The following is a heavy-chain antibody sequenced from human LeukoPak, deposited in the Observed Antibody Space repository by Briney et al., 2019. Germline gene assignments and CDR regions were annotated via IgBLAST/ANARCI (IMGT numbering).Heavy chain of an antibody. V-gene: IGHV3-23*01. D-gene: IGHD3-16*01. J-gene: IGHJ4*02. CDR2: INPSAGST. CDR1: GVTFAKFD. Sequence: RGSLRLSCAASGVTFAKFDMSWVRQAPGKGLEWVSTINPSAGSTYYADSVKGRFTISRDNSKNTLYLQMNSLRADDTAVYYCARLSDYWGQGTLVTVSS. CDR3: ARLSDY.